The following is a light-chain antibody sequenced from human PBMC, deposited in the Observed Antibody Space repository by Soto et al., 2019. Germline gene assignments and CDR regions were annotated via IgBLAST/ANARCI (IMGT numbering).Light chain of an antibody. CDR2: EVS. J-gene: IGLJ1*01. CDR1: SSDVGAYKY. Sequence: QSVLTQPASVSGSPGQSVTISCIGTSSDVGAYKYVSWYQQHPGKAPKLMIYEVSNRPSGVSNRFSGSKSGNTASLTISGLQADDEADYYCNSYAGDIIRFVFGTGTKVTVL. V-gene: IGLV2-14*01. CDR3: NSYAGDIIRFV.